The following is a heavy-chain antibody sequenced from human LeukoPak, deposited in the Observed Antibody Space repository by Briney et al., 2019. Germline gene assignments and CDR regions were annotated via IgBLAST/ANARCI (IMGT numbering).Heavy chain of an antibody. CDR3: ARDDYGDFDY. CDR1: GGSISSYY. Sequence: SETLSLTCTVSGGSISSYYWSWIRQPPGKGLEWIGYIYYSGSTNYNPSLKSRVTISVDTSKNQFSLKLSSVTAADTAVYYCARDDYGDFDYWGQGPLVTVSS. D-gene: IGHD4-17*01. V-gene: IGHV4-59*01. CDR2: IYYSGST. J-gene: IGHJ4*02.